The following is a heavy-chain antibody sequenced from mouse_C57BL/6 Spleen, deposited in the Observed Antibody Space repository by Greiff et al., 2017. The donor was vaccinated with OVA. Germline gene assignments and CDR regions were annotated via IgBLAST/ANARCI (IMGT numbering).Heavy chain of an antibody. CDR3: ARDYCGSSYESMDFDY. CDR2: IDPNSGGT. D-gene: IGHD1-1*01. CDR1: APRSTIYL. J-gene: IGHJ2*01. Sequence: QVQLQQPGAELVKPGASVKLSCKASAPRSTIYLMHWVKQRPGRGLEWIGRIDPNSGGTKYNEKFKSKATLTVDKPSSTAYMQLSSLTSEDSAVYYCARDYCGSSYESMDFDYWGQGTTLTVSA. V-gene: IGHV1-72*01.